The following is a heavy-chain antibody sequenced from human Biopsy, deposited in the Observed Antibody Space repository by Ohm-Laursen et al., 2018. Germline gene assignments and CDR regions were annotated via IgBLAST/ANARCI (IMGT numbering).Heavy chain of an antibody. CDR2: ISSGGTTI. CDR3: ARDTRWSPYHMDV. D-gene: IGHD4-23*01. Sequence: SLRLSCTASGFTVSTTYMRWIRQAPGKGLEWVSYISSGGTTIYYADSVKGRFTISRDNAKNSLYLQMNSLRADDTAVYYCARDTRWSPYHMDVWGQGTTVTVSS. CDR1: GFTVSTTY. J-gene: IGHJ6*02. V-gene: IGHV3-11*01.